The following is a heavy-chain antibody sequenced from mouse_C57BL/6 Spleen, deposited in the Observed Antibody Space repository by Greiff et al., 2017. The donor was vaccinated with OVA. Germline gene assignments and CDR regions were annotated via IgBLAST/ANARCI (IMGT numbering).Heavy chain of an antibody. V-gene: IGHV14-2*01. CDR3: AGSDYGSSFFDY. CDR1: GFNIKDYY. D-gene: IGHD1-1*01. J-gene: IGHJ2*01. Sequence: EVQLQQSGAELVKPGASVKLSCTASGFNIKDYYMHWVKQRTEQGLEWLGRIGPEDGETKYAPKFPGKAIITANPSSNTAYLQLSSLTSEATAVYYCAGSDYGSSFFDYWGQGTTLTVSS. CDR2: IGPEDGET.